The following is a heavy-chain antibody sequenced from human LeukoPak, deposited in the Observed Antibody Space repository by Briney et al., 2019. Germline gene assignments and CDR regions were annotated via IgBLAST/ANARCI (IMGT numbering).Heavy chain of an antibody. CDR2: ILGSGVTT. CDR3: AKWGDYDVLTGYYVPDY. J-gene: IGHJ4*02. Sequence: PGGSLRLSCAASGFTFSNYAMSWVRQAPGKGLEWVSAILGSGVTTYYADSVKGRFTVSRDSSKSTLYLQMNTLRAEDTALYYCAKWGDYDVLTGYYVPDYWGQGTLVTVSS. V-gene: IGHV3-23*01. CDR1: GFTFSNYA. D-gene: IGHD3-9*01.